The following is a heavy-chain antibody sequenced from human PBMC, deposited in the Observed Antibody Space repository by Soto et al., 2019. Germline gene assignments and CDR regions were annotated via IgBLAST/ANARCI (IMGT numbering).Heavy chain of an antibody. V-gene: IGHV4-59*01. D-gene: IGHD2-21*01. CDR3: ARVFPTGSYYYCYGMDV. CDR2: IYYSGST. J-gene: IGHJ6*02. Sequence: SETLSLTCTVSGGSISSYYWSWIRQPPGKGLEWIGYIYYSGSTNYNPSLKSRVTISVDTSKNQFSLKLSSVTAADTAVYYCARVFPTGSYYYCYGMDVWGQGTTVTVSS. CDR1: GGSISSYY.